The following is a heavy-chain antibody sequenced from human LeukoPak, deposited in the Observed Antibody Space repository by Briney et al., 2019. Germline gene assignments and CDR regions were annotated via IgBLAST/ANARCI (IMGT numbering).Heavy chain of an antibody. V-gene: IGHV4-34*01. CDR2: INHSGST. J-gene: IGHJ4*02. CDR1: GGSFSGYY. CDR3: ARVKAVVTFDY. Sequence: PSETLSLTCAVYGGSFSGYYWSWIRQPPGKGLEWIGEINHSGSTNYNPSLKSRVTISVDTSKNQFSLKLSSVTAADTAVYYCARVKAVVTFDYWGQGTLVTVSS. D-gene: IGHD4-23*01.